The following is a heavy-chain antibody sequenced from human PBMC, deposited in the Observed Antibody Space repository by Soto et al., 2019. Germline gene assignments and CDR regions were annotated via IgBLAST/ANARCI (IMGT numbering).Heavy chain of an antibody. J-gene: IGHJ5*02. CDR3: ASVGASTSIGGSDP. CDR1: GCTFSSYA. V-gene: IGHV1-69*13. Sequence: SVKVSCKVSGCTFSSYAISWVRQAPGQGLEWMGGIIPIFGTANYAQKFQGRVTITADESTSTAYMELSSLRSEDTAVYYCASVGASTSIGGSDPWGQGTLVTVSS. CDR2: IIPIFGTA. D-gene: IGHD1-26*01.